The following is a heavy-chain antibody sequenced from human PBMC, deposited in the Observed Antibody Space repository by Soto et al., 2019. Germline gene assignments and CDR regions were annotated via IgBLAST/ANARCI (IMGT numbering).Heavy chain of an antibody. Sequence: QVQLVQSGAEVKKPGASVKVSCKASGYTFSNYDINWVRQATGQGPEWMGWMNVDSGNTGHAQKFQGRVTMTRNISITTAYMELSSLRSDDTAVYYCARPHVYSNYVEGYAMDVWGQGTTVIVS. D-gene: IGHD4-4*01. CDR3: ARPHVYSNYVEGYAMDV. J-gene: IGHJ6*02. CDR2: MNVDSGNT. CDR1: GYTFSNYD. V-gene: IGHV1-8*02.